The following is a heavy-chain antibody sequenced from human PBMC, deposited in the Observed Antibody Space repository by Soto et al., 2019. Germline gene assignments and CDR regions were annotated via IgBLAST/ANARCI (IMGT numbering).Heavy chain of an antibody. CDR1: GYTFTSYY. J-gene: IGHJ4*02. Sequence: ASVKVSCKASGYTFTSYYMHWVRQAPGQGLEWMGIINPSGGSTSYAQKFQGRVTMTRDTSTSTVYMELSSLRSEDTAVYYCARAEWIQLCLDYWGQGTLFTASS. V-gene: IGHV1-46*01. CDR2: INPSGGST. CDR3: ARAEWIQLCLDY. D-gene: IGHD5-18*01.